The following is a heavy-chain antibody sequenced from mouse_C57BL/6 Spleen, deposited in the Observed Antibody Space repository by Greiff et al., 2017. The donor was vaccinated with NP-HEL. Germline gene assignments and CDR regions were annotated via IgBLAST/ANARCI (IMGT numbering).Heavy chain of an antibody. CDR3: ARYGYYREVFDY. Sequence: VQLQQSGPELVKPGASVKISCKASGYTFTDYYLNWVKQSHGKSLEWIGDINPNNGGTSYNQKFKGKATLTVDKSSSTAYMELRSLTSEDSAVYYCARYGYYREVFDYWGQGTTLTVSS. CDR1: GYTFTDYY. J-gene: IGHJ2*01. V-gene: IGHV1-26*01. D-gene: IGHD2-3*01. CDR2: INPNNGGT.